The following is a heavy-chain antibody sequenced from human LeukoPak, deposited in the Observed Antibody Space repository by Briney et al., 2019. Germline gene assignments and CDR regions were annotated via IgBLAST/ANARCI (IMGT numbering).Heavy chain of an antibody. CDR3: AREGEGTHYYMDV. J-gene: IGHJ6*03. CDR1: GFTFSSYA. V-gene: IGHV3-30-3*01. CDR2: ISYDGSNK. D-gene: IGHD3-10*01. Sequence: GRSLRLSCAASGFTFSSYAMHWVRQAPGKGLEWVAVISYDGSNKYYADSVKGRFTISRDNSKNTLYLQMNSLRAEDTAVYYCAREGEGTHYYMDVWGKGTTVTVSS.